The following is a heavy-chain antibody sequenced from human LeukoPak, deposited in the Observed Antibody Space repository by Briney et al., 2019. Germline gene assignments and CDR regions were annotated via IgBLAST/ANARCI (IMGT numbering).Heavy chain of an antibody. CDR3: AKDTSHSISMVRGVIID. J-gene: IGHJ4*02. D-gene: IGHD3-10*01. Sequence: GGSLRLSCAPSGFTFDDYAMHWVRQAPGKGLEWLSGISWHRGSIDYPDSLKGRFTISSDNAKNSLYLQMNSLGAEDTGLYYCAKDTSHSISMVRGVIIDWGQGTLVTVFS. CDR1: GFTFDDYA. V-gene: IGHV3-9*01. CDR2: ISWHRGSI.